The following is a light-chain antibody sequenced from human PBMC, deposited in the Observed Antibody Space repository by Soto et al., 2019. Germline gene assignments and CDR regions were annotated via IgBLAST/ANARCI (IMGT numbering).Light chain of an antibody. V-gene: IGKV1-5*03. J-gene: IGKJ2*01. CDR2: EAS. CDR3: QQYKSYPYT. Sequence: DIQMTQSPSTLSASVGDRVTFTCRSSQSISTWLACYQQKPGKAHNFLIYEASSLESGVPSRFSGSGFGTEFTLTISNLQPDDFATCSCQQYKSYPYTFGQETNLEIK. CDR1: QSISTW.